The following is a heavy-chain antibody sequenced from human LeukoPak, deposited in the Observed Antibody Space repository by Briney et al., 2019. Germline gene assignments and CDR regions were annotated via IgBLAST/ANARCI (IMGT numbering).Heavy chain of an antibody. J-gene: IGHJ4*02. CDR2: IYYSGST. CDR1: GGSISSGGYY. CDR3: ARGLRGSSHYDILTGSYYFDY. V-gene: IGHV4-31*03. Sequence: PSETLSLTCTVSGGSISSGGYYWSWIRQHPGKGLEWIGYIYYSGSTYYNPSLKSRVTISVDTSKNQFSLKLSSVTAADTAVYYCARGLRGSSHYDILTGSYYFDYWGQGTLVTVSS. D-gene: IGHD3-9*01.